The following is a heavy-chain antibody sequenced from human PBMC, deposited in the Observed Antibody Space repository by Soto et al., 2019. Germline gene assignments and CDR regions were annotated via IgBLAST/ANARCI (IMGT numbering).Heavy chain of an antibody. CDR1: GFTFSSYD. D-gene: IGHD1-7*01. CDR2: ISSNGGTT. V-gene: IGHV3-64*01. J-gene: IGHJ4*02. Sequence: EVQLAESGGGMVQPGGSLRLSCVASGFTFSSYDMHWVRQAPGKGLEYVSSISSNGGTTYYGYSVKGRFTISRDNSKNSPYLQMGSLRAEHMAVYYCVRRVSGNYDYWGQGTLVTVSS. CDR3: VRRVSGNYDY.